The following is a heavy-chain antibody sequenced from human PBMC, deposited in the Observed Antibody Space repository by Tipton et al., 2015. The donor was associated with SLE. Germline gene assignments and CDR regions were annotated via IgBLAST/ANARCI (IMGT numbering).Heavy chain of an antibody. V-gene: IGHV4-59*11. CDR2: IYYSGST. J-gene: IGHJ3*02. CDR3: ARDTPIAAAGTDAFDI. D-gene: IGHD6-13*01. Sequence: LRLSCTVSGGSISSHYWSWIRQPPGKGLEWIGYIYYSGSTNYNPSLKSRVTISVDTSKNQFSLKLSSVTAADTAVYYCARDTPIAAAGTDAFDIWGQGTMVTVSS. CDR1: GGSISSHY.